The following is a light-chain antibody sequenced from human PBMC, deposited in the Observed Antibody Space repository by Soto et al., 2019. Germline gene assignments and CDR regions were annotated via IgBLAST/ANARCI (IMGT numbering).Light chain of an antibody. CDR2: DAS. J-gene: IGKJ1*01. CDR1: QSIRTW. CDR3: QQYYRSPWT. Sequence: IQMTQSPSTLSASIGDRVTITCRARQSIRTWLAWYQQKPGKAPKLLIYDASSLESGVPSRFSGSGSGTEFNLTISSLQSDDFATYYCQQYYRSPWTFGPGTQVEIK. V-gene: IGKV1-5*01.